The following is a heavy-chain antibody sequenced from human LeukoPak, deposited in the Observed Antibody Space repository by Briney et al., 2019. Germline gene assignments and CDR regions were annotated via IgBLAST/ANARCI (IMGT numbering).Heavy chain of an antibody. CDR2: MSSGSRYI. J-gene: IGHJ4*02. CDR1: GFTFSSYS. V-gene: IGHV3-21*01. D-gene: IGHD3-3*01. Sequence: GGSLRLSCAASGFTFSSYSLTWVRQAPGKGLEWISSMSSGSRYIYYADSVRGRFTISRDNAKNSLSLLMNSLRAEDTAVYYCARDRPTGASRLFVVQWGQGTLVTVSS. CDR3: ARDRPTGASRLFVVQ.